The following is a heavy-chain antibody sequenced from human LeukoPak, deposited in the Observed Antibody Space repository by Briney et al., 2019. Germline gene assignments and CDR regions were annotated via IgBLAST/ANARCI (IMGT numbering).Heavy chain of an antibody. D-gene: IGHD2-2*01. Sequence: SETLSLTCTVSGGSISSSSYYWGWIRQPPGKGLEWIGSIYYSGSTYYNPSLKSRVTLSVDTSKNQFSLKLSSVTAADTAVYYCARGLGHCSSTSCYGKPYNWFDPWGQGTLVTVSS. J-gene: IGHJ5*02. CDR3: ARGLGHCSSTSCYGKPYNWFDP. CDR1: GGSISSSSYY. V-gene: IGHV4-39*07. CDR2: IYYSGST.